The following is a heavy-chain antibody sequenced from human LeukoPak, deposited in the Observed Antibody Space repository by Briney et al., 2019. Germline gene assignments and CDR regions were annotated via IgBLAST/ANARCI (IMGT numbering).Heavy chain of an antibody. CDR1: GFTFDDYG. V-gene: IGHV3-20*04. J-gene: IGHJ2*01. Sequence: GGSLRLSCAASGFTFDDYGMSWVRQVPGKGLEWVSGINWNGGSTGYADSVKGRFTISRDNAKNSLYLQMNSLRDEHTALYYCAREGTMIVVVSPYWYFDLWGRGTLVTVSS. D-gene: IGHD3-22*01. CDR2: INWNGGST. CDR3: AREGTMIVVVSPYWYFDL.